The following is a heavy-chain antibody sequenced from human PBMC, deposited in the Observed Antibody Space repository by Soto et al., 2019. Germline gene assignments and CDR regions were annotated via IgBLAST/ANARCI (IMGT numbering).Heavy chain of an antibody. CDR3: ARLPWGAATYDY. CDR2: IYHSGST. D-gene: IGHD2-15*01. V-gene: IGHV4-4*02. Sequence: QVQLQQSGPGLVKPSATLSLTCAVSGGSISSSNWWRWVLQPAGEGLEWIGGIYHSGSTNYNPSLQSRVTISVDKSTNQYSLKRSSVPAADTAVYYCARLPWGAATYDYWGQGTLVTVSS. CDR1: GGSISSSNW. J-gene: IGHJ4*02.